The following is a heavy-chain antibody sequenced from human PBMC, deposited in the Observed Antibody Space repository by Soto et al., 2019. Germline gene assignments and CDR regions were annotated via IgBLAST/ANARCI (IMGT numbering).Heavy chain of an antibody. CDR2: IYYSGST. J-gene: IGHJ4*02. Sequence: QVQLQESGPGLVKPSETLSLTCSVSGGSIRSYYWSWIRQPPGKGLEWIGYIYYSGSTNYNPSLKSRVSISVDTSKNQFSLKLSSVTAADTAVYYCATYYYGSGTFDYWGQGTLVTVSS. CDR1: GGSIRSYY. V-gene: IGHV4-59*01. CDR3: ATYYYGSGTFDY. D-gene: IGHD3-10*01.